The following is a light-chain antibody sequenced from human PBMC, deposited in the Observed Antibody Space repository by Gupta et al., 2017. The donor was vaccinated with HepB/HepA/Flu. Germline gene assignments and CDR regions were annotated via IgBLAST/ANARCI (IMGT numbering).Light chain of an antibody. CDR1: QGIGSY. CDR2: AAS. CDR3: QQVNTYPIT. V-gene: IGKV1-9*01. J-gene: IGKJ4*01. Sequence: DIQLTQSPSFLSASVGDRVTITCRASQGIGSYLAWYQQKPGKAPNLLIYAASTLQSGVPSRCSGSGSGTEFTLTISSLQPEDFATYYCQQVNTYPITFGGGTKVEIK.